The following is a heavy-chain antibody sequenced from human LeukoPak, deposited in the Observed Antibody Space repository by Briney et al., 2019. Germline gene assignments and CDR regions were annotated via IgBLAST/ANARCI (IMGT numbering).Heavy chain of an antibody. V-gene: IGHV3-30*18. CDR2: ISFDESSE. J-gene: IGHJ4*02. D-gene: IGHD5-12*01. CDR1: GFTFSNYG. CDR3: AKEVGYGSPYFDY. Sequence: GGSLRLSCAASGFTFSNYGMHWVRQAPGKGLEWVALISFDESSEYYADSVKGRFSISRDNSKNTLCLQMNNARVDDTAVYYCAKEVGYGSPYFDYWGQGTLVTVSS.